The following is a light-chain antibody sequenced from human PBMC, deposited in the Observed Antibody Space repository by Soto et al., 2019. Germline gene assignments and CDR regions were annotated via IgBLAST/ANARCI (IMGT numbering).Light chain of an antibody. CDR3: QQYDYSRT. CDR2: KAS. J-gene: IGKJ1*01. CDR1: QTISSW. Sequence: DIHMTQSPSTLSGSVGDRVTITCRASQTISSWLAWYQQKPGKAPKLLIYKASTLKSGVPSRFSGSGSGTEFTLTISSLQPDDFATYYCQQYDYSRTFGQGTKV. V-gene: IGKV1-5*03.